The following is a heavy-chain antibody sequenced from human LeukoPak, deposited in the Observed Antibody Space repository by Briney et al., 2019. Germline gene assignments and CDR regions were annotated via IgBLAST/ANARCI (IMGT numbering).Heavy chain of an antibody. D-gene: IGHD6-13*01. CDR3: ARDRHGYFDY. J-gene: IGHJ4*02. CDR1: GFTFSDHY. Sequence: WGSLRLSCAASGFTFSDHYRIWLRQAPGKGLEAISYISYNGETKYYAYSVKGRLSISRDNATSSLYLQMNSLRVEDPAVYYCARDRHGYFDYWGQGTLVTVSS. CDR2: ISYNGETK. V-gene: IGHV3-11*01.